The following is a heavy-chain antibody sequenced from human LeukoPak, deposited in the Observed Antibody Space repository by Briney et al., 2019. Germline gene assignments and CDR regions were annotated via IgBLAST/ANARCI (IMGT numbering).Heavy chain of an antibody. Sequence: GASVKVSCKVSGYTLTELSMHWVRQAPGKGLEWMGGFDPEDGETIYAQKFQGRVTMTEGTSTDTAYMELSSLRSEDTAVYYCATVRIGELLYNWFDPWGQGTLVTVSS. D-gene: IGHD3-10*01. J-gene: IGHJ5*02. CDR3: ATVRIGELLYNWFDP. CDR1: GYTLTELS. V-gene: IGHV1-24*01. CDR2: FDPEDGET.